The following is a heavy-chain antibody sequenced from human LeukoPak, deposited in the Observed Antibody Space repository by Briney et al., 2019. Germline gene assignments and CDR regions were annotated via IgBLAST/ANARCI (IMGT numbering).Heavy chain of an antibody. CDR1: GFTFGSYA. CDR2: ISGSGGSP. J-gene: IGHJ4*02. D-gene: IGHD6-13*01. CDR3: AKAQHSSIWGYFDY. V-gene: IGHV3-23*01. Sequence: PGGSLRLSCAASGFTFGSYAMSWVRQAPGKGLEWVSTISGSGGSPYYADSVKGRLTISRDNSKNTLYLQMNSLRAEDTAVFYCAKAQHSSIWGYFDYWGQGTLVTVSS.